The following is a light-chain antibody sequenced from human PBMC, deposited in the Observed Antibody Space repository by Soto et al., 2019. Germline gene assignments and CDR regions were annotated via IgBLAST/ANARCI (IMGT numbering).Light chain of an antibody. CDR2: DAS. CDR1: QDISNY. J-gene: IGKJ3*01. Sequence: DIQMTQSPSSLSASVGDRVTITCQASQDISNYLNWYQQKPGKAPKLLIYDASNLETGGPSRFSRSGSGTDVTFTISRLQPEDIASYYGQQYDTLPFTFGPGTKVDIK. CDR3: QQYDTLPFT. V-gene: IGKV1-33*01.